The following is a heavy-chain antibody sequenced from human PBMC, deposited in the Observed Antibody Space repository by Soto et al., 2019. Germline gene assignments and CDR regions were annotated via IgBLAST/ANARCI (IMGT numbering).Heavy chain of an antibody. V-gene: IGHV4-34*01. CDR2: INHSGST. J-gene: IGHJ5*02. CDR3: ARVGATTILWFDP. D-gene: IGHD5-12*01. Sequence: LSLTCAVYGGSFSGYYWSWIRQPPGKGLEWIGEINHSGSTNYNPSLKSRVTISVDTSKNQFSLKLSSVTAADTAVYYCARVGATTILWFDPWGQGTLVTVSS. CDR1: GGSFSGYY.